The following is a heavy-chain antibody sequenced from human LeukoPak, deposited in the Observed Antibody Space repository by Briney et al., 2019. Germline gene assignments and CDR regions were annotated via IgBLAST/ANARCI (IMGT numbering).Heavy chain of an antibody. J-gene: IGHJ4*02. CDR3: ASRSDDYGDLEDY. CDR1: GFTFSDYY. V-gene: IGHV3-7*03. Sequence: GGSLRLSCAAYGFTFSDYYMSWIRQAPGKGLEWVANITQDGSEKYYVDSVKGRFTISRDNAKNSLYLQMNSLRDEDTAVYYCASRSDDYGDLEDYWGQGTLVTVSS. CDR2: ITQDGSEK. D-gene: IGHD4-17*01.